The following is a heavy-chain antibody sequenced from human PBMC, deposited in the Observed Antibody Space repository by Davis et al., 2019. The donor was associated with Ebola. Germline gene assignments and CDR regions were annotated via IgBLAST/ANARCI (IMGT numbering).Heavy chain of an antibody. CDR3: ARGVGESYFDY. CDR1: GGSISSYY. J-gene: IGHJ4*02. CDR2: IYYSGST. V-gene: IGHV4-59*01. Sequence: PSETLSLTCTVSGGSISSYYWSWIRQPPGKGLEWIGYIYYSGSTNYNPSLKSRVTISVDTSKNQFSLKLSSVTAADTAVYYCARGVGESYFDYWGQGTLVTVSS. D-gene: IGHD4-17*01.